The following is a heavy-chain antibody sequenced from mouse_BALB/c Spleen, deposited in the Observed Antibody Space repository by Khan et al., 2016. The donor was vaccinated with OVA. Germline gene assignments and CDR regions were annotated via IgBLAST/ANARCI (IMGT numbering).Heavy chain of an antibody. CDR1: GYTFTYYV. V-gene: IGHV1-77*01. CDR2: IYPGSDNA. D-gene: IGHD2-3*01. CDR3: ARGDGYYVYYDY. Sequence: QVQLKQSGPELVKPGASVKMSCKASGYTFTYYVITWVKQRTGQGLEWIGEIYPGSDNAYYNERFKGKATLTADKSSNTTNMQLSSLTSEDSAVYFCARGDGYYVYYDYWGQGTTRTGSS. J-gene: IGHJ2*01.